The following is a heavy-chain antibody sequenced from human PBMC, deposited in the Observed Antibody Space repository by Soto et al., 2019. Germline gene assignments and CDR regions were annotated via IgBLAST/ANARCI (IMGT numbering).Heavy chain of an antibody. J-gene: IGHJ6*02. CDR1: GFTFISYG. Sequence: LRLSCAASGFTFISYGIHWVRQAPGKGLEWVALISSDGSNKYYADSVEGRFTISRDNFKNTLYLQMNSLRGEDTAVYHCAKDRYGQLWLEDYGMDVWGQGTTVTVS. CDR3: AKDRYGQLWLEDYGMDV. D-gene: IGHD5-18*01. CDR2: ISSDGSNK. V-gene: IGHV3-30*18.